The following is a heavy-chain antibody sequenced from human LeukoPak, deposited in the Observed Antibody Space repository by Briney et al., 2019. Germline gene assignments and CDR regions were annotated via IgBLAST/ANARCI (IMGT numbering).Heavy chain of an antibody. J-gene: IGHJ3*02. D-gene: IGHD3-22*01. CDR3: ARSITMIVGLGAFDI. CDR2: IYYSGST. Sequence: SETLSLTCTVSGGSISSYYWGWIRQPPGKGLEWIGSIYYSGSTYYNPSLKSRVTISVDTSKNQFSLKLSSVTAADTAVYYCARSITMIVGLGAFDIWGQGTMVTVSS. CDR1: GGSISSYY. V-gene: IGHV4-39*01.